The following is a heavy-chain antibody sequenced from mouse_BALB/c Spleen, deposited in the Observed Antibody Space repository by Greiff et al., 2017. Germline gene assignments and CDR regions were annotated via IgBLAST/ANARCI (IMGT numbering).Heavy chain of an antibody. V-gene: IGHV2-5*01. CDR3: AKRTYYGNSYAMDY. CDR2: IWRGGST. J-gene: IGHJ4*01. Sequence: QVQLKESGPGLVAPSQSLSITCTVSGFSLTSYGVHWVRQSPGKGLEWLGVIWRGGSTDYNAAFMSRLSITKDNSKSQVFFKMNSLQADDTAIYYCAKRTYYGNSYAMDYWGQGTSVTVSS. D-gene: IGHD2-10*01. CDR1: GFSLTSYG.